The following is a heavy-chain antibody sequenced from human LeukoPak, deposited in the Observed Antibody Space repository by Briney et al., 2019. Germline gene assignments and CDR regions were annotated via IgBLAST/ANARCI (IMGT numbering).Heavy chain of an antibody. Sequence: ASVKVSCKASGYTFTGYYMHWVRQAPGQGLEWIGWINPNSGGTNYEQKFQGRVTKTRDTSISTAYMELSRLRSDDTGVYYCARVEGGWDSSGYYFEYFQHWGQGTLVTVSS. CDR3: ARVEGGWDSSGYYFEYFQH. CDR2: INPNSGGT. D-gene: IGHD3-22*01. CDR1: GYTFTGYY. V-gene: IGHV1-2*02. J-gene: IGHJ1*01.